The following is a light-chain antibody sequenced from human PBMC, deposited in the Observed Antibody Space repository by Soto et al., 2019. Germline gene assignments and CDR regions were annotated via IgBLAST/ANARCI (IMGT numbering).Light chain of an antibody. CDR3: QQHNNWPPT. CDR2: GAS. J-gene: IGKJ4*01. Sequence: EIVMTQSPATLSVSLGERATLSCRASQSVNSNLAWYQQEPGQAPKLLIYGASTRATGIPARFSGSGSGTEFTLTISSLQSADFAVYSCQQHNNWPPTFGGGTKVEIK. CDR1: QSVNSN. V-gene: IGKV3-15*01.